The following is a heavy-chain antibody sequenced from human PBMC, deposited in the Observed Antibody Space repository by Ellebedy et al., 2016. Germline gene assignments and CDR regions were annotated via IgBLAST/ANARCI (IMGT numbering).Heavy chain of an antibody. CDR2: IYYSGST. CDR3: ARVRWYPDYFYYYMDV. D-gene: IGHD4-23*01. V-gene: IGHV4-59*08. CDR1: GGSISSYY. Sequence: SETLSLXCTVSGGSISSYYWSWIRQPPGKGLEWIGYIYYSGSTNYNPSLKSRVTISVDTSKNQFSLKLSSVTAADTAVYYCARVRWYPDYFYYYMDVWGKGTTVTVSS. J-gene: IGHJ6*03.